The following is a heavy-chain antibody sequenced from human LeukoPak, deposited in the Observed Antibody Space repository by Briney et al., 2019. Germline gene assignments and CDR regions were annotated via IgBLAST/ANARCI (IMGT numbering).Heavy chain of an antibody. CDR2: ISGSGRNI. D-gene: IGHD3-10*01. CDR3: AKDAYYFGSGSYYNPSKGFDP. J-gene: IGHJ5*02. Sequence: PGGSLRLSCAASGFSFSSYAMNWVRQAPGKGLEWVSAISGSGRNIYYADSVKGRFNISRDNSKNTLYLQMNSLRGEDTAVYCCAKDAYYFGSGSYYNPSKGFDPWGQGSQVTVSS. CDR1: GFSFSSYA. V-gene: IGHV3-23*01.